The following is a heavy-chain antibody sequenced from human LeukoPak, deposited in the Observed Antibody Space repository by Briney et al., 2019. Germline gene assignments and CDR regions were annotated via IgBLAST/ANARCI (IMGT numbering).Heavy chain of an antibody. V-gene: IGHV3-33*01. CDR2: IWYDGINK. CDR3: ARDRSGYFHLDY. Sequence: GTSLRLSCAASGFTFSSHGMHWVRQAPGKGLEWVAFIWYDGINKYYADSVKGRFTISRDNSKNTLYLQTNSLRAEDTAVYYCARDRSGYFHLDYWGQGTLVTVSS. D-gene: IGHD3-22*01. J-gene: IGHJ4*02. CDR1: GFTFSSHG.